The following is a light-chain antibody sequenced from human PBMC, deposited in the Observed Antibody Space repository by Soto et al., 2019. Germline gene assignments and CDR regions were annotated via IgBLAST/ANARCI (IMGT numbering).Light chain of an antibody. CDR2: AAS. Sequence: GDRVTLTCRASQGIAGRVAWYQQKPGKAPKLLYAASSLQSGVPLRFSGSGSGTDFTLTITNLQPEDFATYYCQQVNSSPYTFGQGTKLEI. CDR3: QQVNSSPYT. J-gene: IGKJ2*01. CDR1: QGIAGR. V-gene: IGKV1-12*01.